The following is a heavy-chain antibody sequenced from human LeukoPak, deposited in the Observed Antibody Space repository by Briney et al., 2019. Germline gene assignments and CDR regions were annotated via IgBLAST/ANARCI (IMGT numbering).Heavy chain of an antibody. D-gene: IGHD6-19*01. Sequence: PGGSLRLSCAASGFNFSSYAMNWVRQAPGKGLEWVSGIRGSGGDTYYADSVKGRFTISRDNSKNTLYLQMNSLRAEDTAVYYCAKGDISGWYSFDYWGQGTLVTVSS. CDR2: IRGSGGDT. V-gene: IGHV3-23*01. CDR3: AKGDISGWYSFDY. J-gene: IGHJ4*02. CDR1: GFNFSSYA.